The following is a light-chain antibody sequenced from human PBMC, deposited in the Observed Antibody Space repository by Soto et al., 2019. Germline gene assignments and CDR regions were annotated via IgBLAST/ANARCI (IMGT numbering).Light chain of an antibody. V-gene: IGKV1-5*03. CDR2: KAS. J-gene: IGKJ1*01. CDR1: QSISIW. Sequence: DIQMTQSPSTLSASVGDRVTITCRASQSISIWLAWYQQKPGAAPKLLIYKASSLESGVPSRFSGSGSGTEFTLTISSLQPDDFATSYCQQYSSYSPSTFGQGTKVEIK. CDR3: QQYSSYSPST.